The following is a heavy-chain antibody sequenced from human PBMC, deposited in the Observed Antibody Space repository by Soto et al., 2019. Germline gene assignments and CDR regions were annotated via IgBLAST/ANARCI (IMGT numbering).Heavy chain of an antibody. CDR2: VSASGSIT. CDR3: AKGDCSGGRCYRGFGY. Sequence: EVQVLESGGGLVQPGGSLRLSCAASGFRFSNYDMSWVRQAPGKGLEWVSGVSASGSITSYADSAKGRFTISRDNAKNTMFLQMNSLRAEDTAVYFCAKGDCSGGRCYRGFGYWGQGTLVTVSA. V-gene: IGHV3-23*01. J-gene: IGHJ4*02. D-gene: IGHD2-15*01. CDR1: GFRFSNYD.